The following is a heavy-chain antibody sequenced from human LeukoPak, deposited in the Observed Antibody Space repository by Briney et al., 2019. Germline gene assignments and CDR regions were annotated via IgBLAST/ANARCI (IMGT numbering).Heavy chain of an antibody. J-gene: IGHJ6*03. CDR1: GFTFSDYW. CDR3: AKRSDYYYYMDV. V-gene: IGHV3-7*01. CDR2: IKEDGSEK. Sequence: GGSLRLSCAASGFTFSDYWMSWVRQAPGKGLEWLANIKEDGSEKHYVDSVKGRFTISRDNSKNTLYLQMNSLRAEDTVVYYCAKRSDYYYYMDVWGKGTTVTVSS.